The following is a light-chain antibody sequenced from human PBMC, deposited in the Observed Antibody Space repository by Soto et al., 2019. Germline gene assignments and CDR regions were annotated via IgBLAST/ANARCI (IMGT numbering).Light chain of an antibody. CDR2: AAS. Sequence: DIQMTQSPSSLSASVGDRFTITCQASQDISNYLNWYQQKPGKAPKLLIYAASSLQSGVPSRFSGSGSGTDFTLTTSCLQSEDFATYYCQQYYSYPWTFGQGTKVDI. CDR3: QQYYSYPWT. CDR1: QDISNY. V-gene: IGKV1-16*01. J-gene: IGKJ1*01.